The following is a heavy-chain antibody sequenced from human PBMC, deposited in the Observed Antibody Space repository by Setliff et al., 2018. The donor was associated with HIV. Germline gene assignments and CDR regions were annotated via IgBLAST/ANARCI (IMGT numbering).Heavy chain of an antibody. J-gene: IGHJ4*02. CDR2: ISNSGSN. V-gene: IGHV4-39*02. CDR1: GGSISRTSYY. D-gene: IGHD3-10*01. Sequence: PSETLSLTCTVSGGSISRTSYYWGWIRQPPGKGLEWIGSISNSGSNYYSPSLKSRVTISVDTSKNQFSLKVNSVTAADTAVYFCARDAFHSGSYYNDYWGQGIRVTVSS. CDR3: ARDAFHSGSYYNDY.